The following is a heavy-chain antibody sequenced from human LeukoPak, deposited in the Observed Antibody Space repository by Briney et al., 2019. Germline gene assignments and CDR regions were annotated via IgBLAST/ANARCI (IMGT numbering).Heavy chain of an antibody. Sequence: SQTLSLTCTVSGGSISSGDYYWSWIRQPPGKGLEWIGYIYYSGSTYYNPSLKSRVTISVDTSKNQFSLKLSSVTAADTAVYYCARGSIGYPTNNWFDPWGQGTLVTVSS. CDR3: ARGSIGYPTNNWFDP. CDR2: IYYSGST. V-gene: IGHV4-30-4*01. CDR1: GGSISSGDYY. D-gene: IGHD6-13*01. J-gene: IGHJ5*02.